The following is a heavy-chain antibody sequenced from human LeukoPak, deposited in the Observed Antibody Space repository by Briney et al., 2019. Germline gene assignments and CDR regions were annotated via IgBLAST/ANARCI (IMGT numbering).Heavy chain of an antibody. CDR3: EKDRGYSSGSEFDY. Sequence: GRSLRLSCAASGFTFDDYAMHWVRQAPGKGLEWVSGISWNSGSIGYADSVKGRFTISRDNAKNSLYLQMNSLRAEDTALYYCEKDRGYSSGSEFDYWGQGTLVTVSS. D-gene: IGHD6-19*01. CDR1: GFTFDDYA. V-gene: IGHV3-9*01. J-gene: IGHJ4*02. CDR2: ISWNSGSI.